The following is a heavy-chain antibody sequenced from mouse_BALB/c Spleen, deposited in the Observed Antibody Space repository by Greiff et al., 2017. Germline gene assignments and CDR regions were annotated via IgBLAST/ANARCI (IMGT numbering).Heavy chain of an antibody. CDR2: IRNKANGYTT. J-gene: IGHJ2*01. CDR1: GFTFTDYY. D-gene: IGHD3-2*01. V-gene: IGHV7-3*02. Sequence: EVQVVESGGGLVQPGGSLRLSCATSGFTFTDYYMSWVRQPPGKALEWLGFIRNKANGYTTEYSASVKGRFTISRDNSQSILYLQMNTLRAEDSATYYCARDGDSSGYFDYWGQGTTLTVSS. CDR3: ARDGDSSGYFDY.